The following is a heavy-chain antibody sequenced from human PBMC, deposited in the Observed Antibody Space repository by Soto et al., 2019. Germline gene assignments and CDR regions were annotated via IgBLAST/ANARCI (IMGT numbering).Heavy chain of an antibody. J-gene: IGHJ4*02. CDR1: GLTVSSSC. CDR2: IYIAGST. V-gene: IGHV3-53*01. Sequence: GGSLRLSCGASGLTVSSSCMSWVRQAPGKGLQWVSVIYIAGSTYYANSVKGRFTISRDISTNMVYLQMSSLTDEDTAVYYCARASEPEYSSAIFFDIWGQGALVTVSS. D-gene: IGHD5-18*01. CDR3: ARASEPEYSSAIFFDI.